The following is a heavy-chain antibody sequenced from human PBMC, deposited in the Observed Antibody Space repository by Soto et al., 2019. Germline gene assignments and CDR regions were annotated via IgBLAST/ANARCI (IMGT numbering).Heavy chain of an antibody. CDR2: ISGSGYTT. J-gene: IGHJ4*02. CDR3: AKQSVQRFFNY. Sequence: GGSLRLSCAASGFTFSRSDMTRVRQAPGKGLEWVAGISGSGYTTNYADSVEGRFTVSRDNSKNTLYLQMNSLRSEDTAAYFCAKQSVQRFFNYWGQGTPVTVSS. V-gene: IGHV3-23*01. CDR1: GFTFSRSD.